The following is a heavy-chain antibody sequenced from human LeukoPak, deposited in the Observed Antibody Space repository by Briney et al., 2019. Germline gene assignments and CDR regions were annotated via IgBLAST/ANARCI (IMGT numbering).Heavy chain of an antibody. V-gene: IGHV3-30*03. D-gene: IGHD3-3*01. CDR3: ARDSPHSPPRYYDFWSGINYYYGMDV. Sequence: GGSLRLSCAASGFTFSSYGMHWVRQAPGKGLEWVAVISYDGSNKYYADSVKGRFTISRDNSKNTLYLQMNSLGAEDTAVYYCARDSPHSPPRYYDFWSGINYYYGMDVWGQGTTVTVSS. CDR2: ISYDGSNK. CDR1: GFTFSSYG. J-gene: IGHJ6*02.